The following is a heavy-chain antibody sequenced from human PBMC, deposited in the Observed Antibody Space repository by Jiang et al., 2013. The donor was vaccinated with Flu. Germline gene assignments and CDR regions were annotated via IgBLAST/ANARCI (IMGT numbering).Heavy chain of an antibody. CDR2: ISGGADIT. Sequence: VQLLESGGGLVQPGGSLRLSCRASGFTFSNCAMSWVRQAPGKGLEWVVSISGGADITYYADSVKGRFTVSRDNSKDTLYLQMSDLRAEDTALYYCAKDRVVTPGGEDSWGQGTLVTVSS. V-gene: IGHV3-23*01. CDR3: AKDRVVTPGGEDS. D-gene: IGHD2-21*02. CDR1: GFTFSNCA. J-gene: IGHJ1*01.